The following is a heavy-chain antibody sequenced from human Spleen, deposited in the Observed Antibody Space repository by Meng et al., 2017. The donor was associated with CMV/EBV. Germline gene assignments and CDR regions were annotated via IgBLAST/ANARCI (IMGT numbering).Heavy chain of an antibody. J-gene: IGHJ6*02. CDR3: AKAGVGYYYYYGMDV. CDR2: INSKTDGGRI. Sequence: GGSLRLSCVASGFPFNYAWMSWVRQTPGKGLEWVGRINSKTDGGRIEYAETVKGRFTISRADSTNTVYLQMDSLKTEDTAVYYCAKAGVGYYYYYGMDVWGQGTTVTVSS. V-gene: IGHV3-15*01. CDR1: GFPFNYAW. D-gene: IGHD3-10*01.